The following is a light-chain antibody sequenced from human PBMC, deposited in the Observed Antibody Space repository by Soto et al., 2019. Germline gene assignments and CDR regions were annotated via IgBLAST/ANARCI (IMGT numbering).Light chain of an antibody. J-gene: IGKJ1*01. V-gene: IGKV2-28*01. Sequence: DIVMTQSPLSLPATPGEPASISCRSSQSLLRSNGHNYLDWYVQTPGQSPQLLIYLGANRPSAVPDSSSGGGAGPFFTLKISREEAEDVEVYYCMKVHQPRTFGQGTKVEIK. CDR3: MKVHQPRT. CDR2: LGA. CDR1: QSLLRSNGHNY.